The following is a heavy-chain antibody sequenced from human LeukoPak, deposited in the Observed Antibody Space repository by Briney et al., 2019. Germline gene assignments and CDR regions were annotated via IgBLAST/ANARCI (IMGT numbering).Heavy chain of an antibody. Sequence: PSETLSLTCTVSGGSVSSGSYYWSWIRQPPGKGLEWIGFIYYSGSTKYSPSLKSRVTISADTSKNQFSLKLTSVTAADTAVYYCARHVRSSGWYLGKSNWFDPWGQGTLVTVSS. CDR3: ARHVRSSGWYLGKSNWFDP. V-gene: IGHV4-61*01. J-gene: IGHJ5*02. D-gene: IGHD6-19*01. CDR2: IYYSGST. CDR1: GGSVSSGSYY.